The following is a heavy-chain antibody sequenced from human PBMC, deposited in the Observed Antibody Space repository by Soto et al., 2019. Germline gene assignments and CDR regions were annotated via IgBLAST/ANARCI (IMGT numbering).Heavy chain of an antibody. J-gene: IGHJ4*02. D-gene: IGHD6-19*01. V-gene: IGHV3-23*01. CDR3: AKPSSSGWYYFDY. Sequence: EVQLLESGGGLVQPGGSLRLSCAASGFTFSSYAMSWVRQAPGKGLEWVSAISGSGGSTYYADSVKGRFTTSRDKSKNTLYLQMNSLRAEDTAVYDCAKPSSSGWYYFDYWGQGTLVTVAS. CDR1: GFTFSSYA. CDR2: ISGSGGST.